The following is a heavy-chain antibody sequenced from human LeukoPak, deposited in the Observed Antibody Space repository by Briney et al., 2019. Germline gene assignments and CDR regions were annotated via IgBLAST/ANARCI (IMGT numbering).Heavy chain of an antibody. CDR1: GFTFDDYA. CDR2: ISWNSGSI. D-gene: IGHD6-13*01. CDR3: AKDHSSSWETGDANNWFDP. V-gene: IGHV3-9*01. J-gene: IGHJ5*02. Sequence: GRSLRLSCAASGFTFDDYAMHWVRQAPGKGLEWVSGISWNSGSIGYADSVKGRFTISRDNAKNSLYLQMNSLRAEDTALYYRAKDHSSSWETGDANNWFDPWGQGTLVTVSS.